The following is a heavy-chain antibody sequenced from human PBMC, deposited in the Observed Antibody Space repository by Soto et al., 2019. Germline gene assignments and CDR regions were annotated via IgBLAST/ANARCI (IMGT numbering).Heavy chain of an antibody. J-gene: IGHJ5*02. D-gene: IGHD6-19*01. CDR2: INPNSGGT. Sequence: QVQLVQSGAEVKKPGASVKVSCKASGYTFTGYYMHWVRQAPGQGLEWMGWINPNSGGTNYAQKFQGWVTMTRDTSISTAYMELSRLRSDDTAVYYCARAELKAGPNPGIAVADWFDPWGQGTLVTVSS. V-gene: IGHV1-2*04. CDR1: GYTFTGYY. CDR3: ARAELKAGPNPGIAVADWFDP.